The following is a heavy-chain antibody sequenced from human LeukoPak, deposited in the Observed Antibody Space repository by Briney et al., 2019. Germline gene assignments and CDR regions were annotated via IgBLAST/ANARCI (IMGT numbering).Heavy chain of an antibody. CDR1: GYSFTSSW. V-gene: IGHV5-51*01. Sequence: GESLKISCKGSGYSFTSSWIGWVRQMPGKGLEWMGIIYPGDSDTRYNPSFQGQVTISADKSISTAYLQWSSLKASDTAMYYCARQERIITMVRGVIDYYYYGMDVWGQGTTVTVSS. CDR2: IYPGDSDT. CDR3: ARQERIITMVRGVIDYYYYGMDV. J-gene: IGHJ6*02. D-gene: IGHD3-10*01.